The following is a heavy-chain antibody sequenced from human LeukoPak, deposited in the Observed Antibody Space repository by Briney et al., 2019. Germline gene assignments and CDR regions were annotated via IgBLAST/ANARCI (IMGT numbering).Heavy chain of an antibody. J-gene: IGHJ5*02. D-gene: IGHD2-2*01. CDR1: GYTFTSYG. CDR2: ISAYNGNT. Sequence: ASVKVSCKASGYTFTSYGISWVRQAPGQGLEWMGWISAYNGNTNYAQKLQGRVTMTADTSTSTAYMELRSLTSDDTAVYYCARDDPYCSSTSCYLLSAWFDPWGQGTLVTVSS. V-gene: IGHV1-18*01. CDR3: ARDDPYCSSTSCYLLSAWFDP.